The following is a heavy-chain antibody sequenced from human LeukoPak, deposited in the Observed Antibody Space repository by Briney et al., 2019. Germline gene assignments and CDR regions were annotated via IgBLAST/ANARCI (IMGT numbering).Heavy chain of an antibody. D-gene: IGHD2-2*01. V-gene: IGHV3-23*01. CDR3: AKDCSSTSYRVTGNWFDP. CDR1: GFTFSIYA. J-gene: IGHJ5*02. CDR2: ISGSGIGGST. Sequence: GGSLRLSRAASGFTFSIYAMSWVRQAPGTGLEWVSGISGSGIGGSTYYADSVKGRFTISRDNSKNTLYLQMNSLRAEDTAVYYCAKDCSSTSYRVTGNWFDPWGQGTLVTVSS.